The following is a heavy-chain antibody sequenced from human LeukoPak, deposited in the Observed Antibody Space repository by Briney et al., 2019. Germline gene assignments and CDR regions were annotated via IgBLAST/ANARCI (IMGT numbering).Heavy chain of an antibody. CDR2: IYSGGST. V-gene: IGHV3-66*02. CDR3: AGYYDSSGYYYFDY. D-gene: IGHD3-22*01. Sequence: GGSLRLSCAASGFTVSSNYMSWVRQAPGKGLEWVSVIYSGGSTYYADSVKGRFTISRDNSKNTLYLQMDSLRAEDTAVYYCAGYYDSSGYYYFDYWGQGTLVTVSS. J-gene: IGHJ4*02. CDR1: GFTVSSNY.